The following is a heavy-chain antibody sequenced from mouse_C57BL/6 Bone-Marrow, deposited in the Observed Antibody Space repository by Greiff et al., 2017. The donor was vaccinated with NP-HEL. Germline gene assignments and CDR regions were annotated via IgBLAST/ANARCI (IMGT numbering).Heavy chain of an antibody. J-gene: IGHJ3*01. CDR2: IWRGGST. D-gene: IGHD1-1*01. Sequence: QVQLQQSGPGLVQPSQSLSITCTVSGFSLTSYGVHWVRQSPGKGLEWLGVIWRGGSTDYNAAFMSRLSITKDNSKSQVFFKMNSLQADDTAIYDCAKKGDGSSSWFAYWGQGTLVTVSA. CDR1: GFSLTSYG. CDR3: AKKGDGSSSWFAY. V-gene: IGHV2-5*01.